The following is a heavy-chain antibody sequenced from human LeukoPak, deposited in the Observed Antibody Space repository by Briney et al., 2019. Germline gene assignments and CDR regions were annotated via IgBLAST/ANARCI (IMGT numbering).Heavy chain of an antibody. J-gene: IGHJ4*02. CDR2: INNDGSGT. Sequence: PGGSLRLSCAASGFTFSSYWMHWVRQAPGKGPVWVSRINNDGSGTTYADSVKGRFTISRDDAKNTLYLQMNSLRAEDTAVYYCARVSIGWYHFDYWGQGTLVTVSS. D-gene: IGHD6-19*01. CDR3: ARVSIGWYHFDY. V-gene: IGHV3-74*01. CDR1: GFTFSSYW.